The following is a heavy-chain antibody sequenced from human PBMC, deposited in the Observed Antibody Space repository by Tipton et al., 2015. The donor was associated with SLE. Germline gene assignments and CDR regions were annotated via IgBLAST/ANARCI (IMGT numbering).Heavy chain of an antibody. CDR2: ISHSGST. CDR1: GGSISSGGYS. V-gene: IGHV4-30-2*01. Sequence: TLSLTCAVSGGSISSGGYSWSWIRQPPGKGLEWIGYISHSGSTYYNPSLKSRVTISVDRSKNQFSLKLNSVTAADTAVYYCARQWVATVADWYFDLWGRGTLVTVSS. D-gene: IGHD1-26*01. J-gene: IGHJ2*01. CDR3: ARQWVATVADWYFDL.